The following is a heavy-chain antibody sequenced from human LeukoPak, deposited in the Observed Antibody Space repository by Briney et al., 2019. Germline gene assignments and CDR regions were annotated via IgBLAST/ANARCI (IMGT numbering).Heavy chain of an antibody. CDR2: IITIFGTA. V-gene: IGHV1-69*13. J-gene: IGHJ6*03. D-gene: IGHD2-2*01. CDR3: ARAKYCSSTSCYDESYYYMDV. CDR1: GGTFSSYA. Sequence: SVKVSCKASGGTFSSYAISWVRQGPGQGLEWMEGIITIFGTANYAQKFQGRVTITADESTSTAYMELSSLRSEDTAVYYCARAKYCSSTSCYDESYYYMDVWGKGTTVTISS.